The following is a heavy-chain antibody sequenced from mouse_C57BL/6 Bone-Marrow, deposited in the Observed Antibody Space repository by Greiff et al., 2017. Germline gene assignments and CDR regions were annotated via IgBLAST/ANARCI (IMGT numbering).Heavy chain of an antibody. CDR3: ARHGYDGYYGY. J-gene: IGHJ2*01. Sequence: EVQRVESGGDLVKPGGSLKLSCAASGFTFSSYGMSWVRQTPDKRLEWVATISSGGSYTYYPDSVKGRFTISRDNAKNTLYQQMSSLKSEDTAMYYCARHGYDGYYGYWGQGTTLTVSS. V-gene: IGHV5-6*01. CDR2: ISSGGSYT. CDR1: GFTFSSYG. D-gene: IGHD2-3*01.